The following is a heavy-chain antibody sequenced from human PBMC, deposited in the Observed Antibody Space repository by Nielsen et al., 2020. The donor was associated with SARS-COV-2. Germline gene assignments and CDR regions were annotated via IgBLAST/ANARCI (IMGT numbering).Heavy chain of an antibody. CDR1: GGSISSGGYY. CDR3: ATSSIAAAGHHTSDYGMDV. CDR2: INWNGGST. D-gene: IGHD6-13*01. Sequence: ETLSLTCTVSGGSISSGGYYWSWIRQHPGKGLEWVSGINWNGGSTGYADSVKGRFTISRDNAKNSLYLQMNSLRAEDTALYHCATSSIAAAGHHTSDYGMDVWGQGTTVTVSS. J-gene: IGHJ6*02. V-gene: IGHV3-20*01.